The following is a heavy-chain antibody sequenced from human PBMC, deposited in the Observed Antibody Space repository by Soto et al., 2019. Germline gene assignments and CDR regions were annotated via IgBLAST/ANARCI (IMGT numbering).Heavy chain of an antibody. D-gene: IGHD1-26*01. CDR1: GGTFSSYA. V-gene: IGHV1-69*01. CDR2: IIPIFGTA. Sequence: QVQLVQSGAEVKKPGSSVKVSCKASGGTFSSYAISWVRQAPGQGLEWMGGIIPIFGTANYAQKFQGRVTITADESTSTAYMELSSLRSEDTVVYYFARVGPLGATSYYYYYGMDVWGQGTTVTVSS. J-gene: IGHJ6*02. CDR3: ARVGPLGATSYYYYYGMDV.